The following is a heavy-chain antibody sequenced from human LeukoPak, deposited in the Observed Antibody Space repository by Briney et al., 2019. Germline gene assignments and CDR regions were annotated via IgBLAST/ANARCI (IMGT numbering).Heavy chain of an antibody. V-gene: IGHV3-23*01. CDR3: VRLRRNSDRSGYYYFYNY. Sequence: SGGSLRLSCAASGFTFNNYAMTWVRQAPGKGLEWVTTITGSGASTYSADSVRGRFTISRDNSRNTLFLQMNSLRAEDTARYYCVRLRRNSDRSGYYYFYNYWGQGIQVTVSS. CDR2: ITGSGAST. D-gene: IGHD3-22*01. J-gene: IGHJ4*02. CDR1: GFTFNNYA.